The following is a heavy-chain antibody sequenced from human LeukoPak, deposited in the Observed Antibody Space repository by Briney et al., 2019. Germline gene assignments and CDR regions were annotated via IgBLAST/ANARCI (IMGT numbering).Heavy chain of an antibody. CDR1: GFTFSSYV. CDR3: ASPGYCSGGSCFDY. CDR2: ISSDGSNK. V-gene: IGHV3-30*14. D-gene: IGHD2-15*01. J-gene: IGHJ4*02. Sequence: GGSLRLSCAASGFTFSSYVMHWVRQAPGKGLEWVAVISSDGSNKYYADSVKGRFTISRDNSKNTLYLQMNSLRAEDTAVYYCASPGYCSGGSCFDYWGQGTLVTVSS.